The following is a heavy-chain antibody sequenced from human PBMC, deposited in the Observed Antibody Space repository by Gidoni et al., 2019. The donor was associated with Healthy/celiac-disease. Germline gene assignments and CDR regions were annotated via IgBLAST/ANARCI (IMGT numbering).Heavy chain of an antibody. J-gene: IGHJ4*02. CDR3: ARVAGYSSSWPIDY. CDR1: GYTFTGYY. D-gene: IGHD6-13*01. Sequence: QVQLVQPGAEVKQPGASVKVSCDASGYTFTGYYMHWVRQAPGQGLEWMGWINPNSGGTNYAQKFQGRVTMTRDTSISTAYMELSRLRSDDTAVYYCARVAGYSSSWPIDYWGQGTLVTVSS. V-gene: IGHV1-2*02. CDR2: INPNSGGT.